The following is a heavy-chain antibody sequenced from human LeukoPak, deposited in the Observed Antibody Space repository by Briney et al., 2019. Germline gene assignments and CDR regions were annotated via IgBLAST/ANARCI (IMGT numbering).Heavy chain of an antibody. CDR2: INPSGGST. CDR3: ATDRLMRWELA. CDR1: GYTFTSYY. J-gene: IGHJ5*02. Sequence: GASVKVSCKASGYTFTSYYMHWVRQAPGQGLEWMGIINPSGGSTSYAQKFQGRVTMTEDTSTDTAYMELSSLRSEDTAVYYCATDRLMRWELAWGQGTLVTVSS. V-gene: IGHV1-46*01. D-gene: IGHD1-26*01.